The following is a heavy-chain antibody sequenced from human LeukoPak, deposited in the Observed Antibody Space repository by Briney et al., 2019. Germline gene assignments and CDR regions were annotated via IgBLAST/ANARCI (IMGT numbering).Heavy chain of an antibody. J-gene: IGHJ3*02. CDR1: GGSISSGSYY. D-gene: IGHD5-24*01. CDR3: ARAERWLQLNAFDI. CDR2: IYTSGST. Sequence: SETLSLTCTVSGGSISSGSYYWSRIRQPAGKGLEWIGRIYTSGSTNYNPSLKSRVTISVDTSKNQFSLKLSSVTAADTAVYYCARAERWLQLNAFDIWGQGTMVTVSS. V-gene: IGHV4-61*02.